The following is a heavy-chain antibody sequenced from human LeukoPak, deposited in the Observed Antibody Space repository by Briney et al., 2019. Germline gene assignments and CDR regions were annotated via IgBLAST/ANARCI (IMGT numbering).Heavy chain of an antibody. V-gene: IGHV3-53*01. CDR1: GFTVSRDY. Sequence: GGSLRLSCSASGFTVSRDYMSWVRQAPGKGLEWVSVIYSGGSTYYADSVRGRFTISRDNSRDTVYLQMNSLRAEDTAVYYCAKAWMGATGYWGRGTLVTVSS. CDR2: IYSGGST. J-gene: IGHJ4*02. CDR3: AKAWMGATGY. D-gene: IGHD1-26*01.